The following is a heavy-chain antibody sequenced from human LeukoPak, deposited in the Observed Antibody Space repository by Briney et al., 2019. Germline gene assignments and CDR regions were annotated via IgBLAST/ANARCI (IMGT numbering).Heavy chain of an antibody. D-gene: IGHD3-16*01. Sequence: SETLSLTCAVSGGSISTGAYSWSWIRQPPGKGLEWLGYIYYSGSTYYNPSFKSRVTISLDTSKNQFSLKLDSVTAADTAVYYCAGDNDSRDPPHFDYWGQGTLVTVSS. CDR2: IYYSGST. CDR3: AGDNDSRDPPHFDY. V-gene: IGHV4-30-4*07. CDR1: GGSISTGAYS. J-gene: IGHJ4*02.